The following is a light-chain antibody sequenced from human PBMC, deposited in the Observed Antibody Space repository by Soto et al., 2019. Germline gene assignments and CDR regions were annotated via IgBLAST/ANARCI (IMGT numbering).Light chain of an antibody. Sequence: QSALTQPASVSGSPGQSITISCTGTSSDLGAYDYVSWYQQHPGKAPKLMIHEVSDRPSGVSNRFSGSKSGNTASLTISGLQAEDEADYYCSSYTNTSTWVFGGGTKLTVL. CDR2: EVS. V-gene: IGLV2-14*01. CDR1: SSDLGAYDY. CDR3: SSYTNTSTWV. J-gene: IGLJ3*02.